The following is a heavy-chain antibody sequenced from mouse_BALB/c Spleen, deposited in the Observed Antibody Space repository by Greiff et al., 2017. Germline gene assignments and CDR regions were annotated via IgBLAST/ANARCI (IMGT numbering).Heavy chain of an antibody. CDR2: ISNGGGST. D-gene: IGHD4-1*01. Sequence: EVQLVESGGGLVQPGGSLKLSCAASGFTFSSYTMSWVRQTPEKRLEWVAFISNGGGSTYYPDTVKGRFTISRDNAKNTLYLQMSSLKSEDTAMYYCARHGIGTGTGWYFDVWGAGTTVTVSS. V-gene: IGHV5-12-2*01. J-gene: IGHJ1*01. CDR3: ARHGIGTGTGWYFDV. CDR1: GFTFSSYT.